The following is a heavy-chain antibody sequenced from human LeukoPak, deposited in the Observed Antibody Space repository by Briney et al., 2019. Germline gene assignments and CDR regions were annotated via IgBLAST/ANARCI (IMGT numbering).Heavy chain of an antibody. CDR3: ARTASSYYYYTDV. V-gene: IGHV4-38-2*02. CDR2: IHYSGRP. CDR1: GYSISNGYY. J-gene: IGHJ6*03. D-gene: IGHD6-25*01. Sequence: SETLSLTCTVSGYSISNGYYWGWIRQSPGKGLEWIGNIHYSGRPNYNPSLKSRVTISLDTSKKQFSLKLHSVTAADTAVYFCARTASSYYYYTDVWGKGTTVTISS.